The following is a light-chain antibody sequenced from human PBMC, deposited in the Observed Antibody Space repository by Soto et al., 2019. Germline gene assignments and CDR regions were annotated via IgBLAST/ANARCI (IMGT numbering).Light chain of an antibody. CDR2: AAS. V-gene: IGKV1-9*01. CDR3: QQLHDYPIT. Sequence: ILLTQSPSSLSASVGDRVTITCRARQGVDSSLAWYQQRPGKAPKLLIYAASNLQSGVPSRFSGSGSGTDFTLTISSLQPEDFATYYCQQLHDYPITFGQGTRLEI. J-gene: IGKJ5*01. CDR1: QGVDSS.